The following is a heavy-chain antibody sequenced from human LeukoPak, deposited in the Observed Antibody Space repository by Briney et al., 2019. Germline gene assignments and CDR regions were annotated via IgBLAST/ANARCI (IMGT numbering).Heavy chain of an antibody. D-gene: IGHD3-22*01. Sequence: GGSPRLSCAASGFTFSSYAMSWVRQAPGKGLEWVSGISGSGDNTYYADSVKGRFTISRDNSKNTLYVQVYSLGTEDTAAYYCAKGSYYDSSGSFYFDYWGQGTLVTVSS. CDR2: ISGSGDNT. V-gene: IGHV3-23*01. CDR3: AKGSYYDSSGSFYFDY. J-gene: IGHJ4*02. CDR1: GFTFSSYA.